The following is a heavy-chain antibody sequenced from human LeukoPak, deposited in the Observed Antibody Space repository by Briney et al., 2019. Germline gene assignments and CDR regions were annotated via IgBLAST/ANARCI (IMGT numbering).Heavy chain of an antibody. Sequence: SETLSLTCAVYGGSFSGYYWSWIRQPPGKGLEWIGEINHSGSTNYNPSLKSRVTISVDTSKNQFSLKLSSVAAADTAVYYCARERRYYYDSSGIFDYWDQGTLVTVSS. CDR3: ARERRYYYDSSGIFDY. CDR2: INHSGST. J-gene: IGHJ4*02. D-gene: IGHD3-22*01. V-gene: IGHV4-34*01. CDR1: GGSFSGYY.